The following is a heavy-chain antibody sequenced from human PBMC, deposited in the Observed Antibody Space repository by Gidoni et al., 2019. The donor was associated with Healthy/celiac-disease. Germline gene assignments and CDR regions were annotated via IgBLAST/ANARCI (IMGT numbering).Heavy chain of an antibody. CDR3: ARISVKDVGSTRGMRAFDM. V-gene: IGHV4-34*01. Sequence: QVQLQQWGAGLLKPSETLSLTCAVYGGSFSGYYWGWIRQPPGKGLEWIGEINHSGSTNYNPSLKSRVTISVDTSKNQFSLKLSSVTAADTAVYYCARISVKDVGSTRGMRAFDMWGQGTMVTVSS. D-gene: IGHD3-10*01. CDR2: INHSGST. J-gene: IGHJ3*02. CDR1: GGSFSGYY.